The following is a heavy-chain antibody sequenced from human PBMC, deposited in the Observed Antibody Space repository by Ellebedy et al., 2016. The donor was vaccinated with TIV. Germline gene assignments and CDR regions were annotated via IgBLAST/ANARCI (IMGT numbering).Heavy chain of an antibody. Sequence: GESLKISCAASGFTFSNAAMTWVRQAPGKGLEWLSAISGDGKYIYYADSVQGRFTISRDNSKNTLFLQMSSLSAEDSALYYCAQHYNTLIGFYTYWGQGTLVTVSS. J-gene: IGHJ4*02. CDR3: AQHYNTLIGFYTY. CDR2: ISGDGKYI. CDR1: GFTFSNAA. V-gene: IGHV3-23*01. D-gene: IGHD3-9*01.